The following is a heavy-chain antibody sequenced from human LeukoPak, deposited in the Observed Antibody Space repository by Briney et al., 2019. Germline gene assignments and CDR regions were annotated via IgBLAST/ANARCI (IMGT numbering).Heavy chain of an antibody. Sequence: ASVKVSCKASGYTFTGYYMHWVRQAPGQGLEWMGWINPNSGGTNYAQKFQGRVTMTRDTSISTAYMELSRLRSDDTAVYYCARGSYYDGSGYYYVEPFDYWGQGTLVTVSS. D-gene: IGHD3-22*01. CDR3: ARGSYYDGSGYYYVEPFDY. CDR1: GYTFTGYY. CDR2: INPNSGGT. V-gene: IGHV1-2*02. J-gene: IGHJ4*02.